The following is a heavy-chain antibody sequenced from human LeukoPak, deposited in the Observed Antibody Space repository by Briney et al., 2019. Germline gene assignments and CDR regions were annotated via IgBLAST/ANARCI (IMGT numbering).Heavy chain of an antibody. CDR3: SGCSSWYFSYYYGMDV. CDR2: ISYGGSNK. Sequence: PGGSLRLSCAASGFTFSSYAMHWVRQAPGKGLEWVAVISYGGSNKYYADSVKGRFTISRDNSKNTLYLQMNSLRAEVTAVYYCSGCSSWYFSYYYGMDVWGQGTTVTVSS. J-gene: IGHJ6*02. CDR1: GFTFSSYA. D-gene: IGHD6-13*01. V-gene: IGHV3-30-3*01.